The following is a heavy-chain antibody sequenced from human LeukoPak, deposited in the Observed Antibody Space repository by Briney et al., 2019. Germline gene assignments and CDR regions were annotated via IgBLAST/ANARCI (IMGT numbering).Heavy chain of an antibody. CDR2: INPNSGGT. J-gene: IGHJ4*02. V-gene: IGHV1-2*02. CDR3: ARDLGYTTSC. Sequence: GASVTVSCKASGYSFTDSYMHWVRQTPGQGLEWMGWINPNSGGTNYAQKFQGRVSMTRDTSISTAYMELSRLKSDDTAVYYCARDLGYTTSCWGQGTLVTVSS. CDR1: GYSFTDSY. D-gene: IGHD6-13*01.